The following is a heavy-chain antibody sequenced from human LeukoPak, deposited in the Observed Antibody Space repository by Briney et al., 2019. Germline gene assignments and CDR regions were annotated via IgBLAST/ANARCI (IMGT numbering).Heavy chain of an antibody. CDR1: GFTFSSYS. Sequence: GGSLRLSCAASGFTFSSYSMNWVRQAPGKGLEWVSSISSSSSYIYYADSVKGRFTISRDNAKNSLYLQMNSLRAEDTAVYYCARVSGYSYGDFDYWGQGTLVTVSS. J-gene: IGHJ4*02. CDR2: ISSSSSYI. D-gene: IGHD5-18*01. CDR3: ARVSGYSYGDFDY. V-gene: IGHV3-21*01.